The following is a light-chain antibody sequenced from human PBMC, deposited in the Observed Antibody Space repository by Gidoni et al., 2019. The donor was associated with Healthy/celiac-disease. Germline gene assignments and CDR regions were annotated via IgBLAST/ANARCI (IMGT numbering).Light chain of an antibody. Sequence: ELVLTQSPATLSLSPGERATLSCRASQSVSSYLAWYQQKPGQAPRLLIYDASNRATGIPARFSGSGSGTDFTLTISSLEPEDFAVYYCQQRSNRPTFXQXTKVEIK. CDR1: QSVSSY. J-gene: IGKJ1*01. V-gene: IGKV3-11*01. CDR3: QQRSNRPT. CDR2: DAS.